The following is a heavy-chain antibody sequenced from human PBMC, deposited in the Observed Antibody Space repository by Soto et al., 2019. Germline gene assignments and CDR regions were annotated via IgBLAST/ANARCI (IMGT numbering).Heavy chain of an antibody. J-gene: IGHJ6*02. V-gene: IGHV1-3*01. CDR2: INGGTGQT. CDR3: ARGKGMEENYYYYGLDI. D-gene: IGHD1-1*01. Sequence: AAVKVSCKASGYTFSTHAMHWVRQAPGQSLEWMGRINGGTGQTKHSHRFQDRVSITRDTSASTAYMELSSLRSEDTAVYYCARGKGMEENYYYYGLDIWGQGTTVTVSS. CDR1: GYTFSTHA.